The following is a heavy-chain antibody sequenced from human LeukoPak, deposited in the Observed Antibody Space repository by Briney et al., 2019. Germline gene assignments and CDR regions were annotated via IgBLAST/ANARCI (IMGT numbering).Heavy chain of an antibody. J-gene: IGHJ4*02. CDR2: IYYSGST. V-gene: IGHV4-59*12. CDR1: GGSITNYY. CDR3: ARDLDTNRWVTFGY. D-gene: IGHD5-18*01. Sequence: SETLSLTCTVSGGSITNYYWSWIRQPPGKGLEWIGSIYYSGSTYYNPSLKSRVTISVDTSKNQVSLNLTSVNAADTAVYYCARDLDTNRWVTFGYWGQGALVTVSS.